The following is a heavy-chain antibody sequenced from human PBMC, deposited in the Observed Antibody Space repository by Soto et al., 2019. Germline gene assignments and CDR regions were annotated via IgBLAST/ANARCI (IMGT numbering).Heavy chain of an antibody. D-gene: IGHD3-22*01. CDR1: GFTFSSYG. Sequence: PGGSLRLSCAASGFTFSSYGMHWVRQAPGKGLEWVAVISYDGSNKYYADSVKGRFTISRDNSKNTLYLQMNSLRAEDTAVYYCAMFYYDSSGYLPSPYYYYYGMDVWGQGTTVTVSS. CDR3: AMFYYDSSGYLPSPYYYYYGMDV. CDR2: ISYDGSNK. J-gene: IGHJ6*02. V-gene: IGHV3-30*03.